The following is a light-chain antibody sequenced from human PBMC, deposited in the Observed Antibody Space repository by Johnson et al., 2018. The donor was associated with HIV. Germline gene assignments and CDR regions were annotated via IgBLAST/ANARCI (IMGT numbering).Light chain of an antibody. CDR1: SSNIGSNY. CDR3: ESWDSSLSTGSYV. V-gene: IGLV1-51*01. CDR2: DNN. Sequence: QSVLTQPPSVSAAPGQKVTISCSGSSSNIGSNYVSWYQHLPGTAPKLLIYDNNQRPSGIPDRFSVSKSGTSATLGLTGLQTGDAGDYYCESWDSSLSTGSYVFGTGTKFTVL. J-gene: IGLJ1*01.